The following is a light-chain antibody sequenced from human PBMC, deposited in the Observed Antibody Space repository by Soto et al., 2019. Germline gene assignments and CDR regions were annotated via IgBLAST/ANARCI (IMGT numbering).Light chain of an antibody. V-gene: IGLV2-8*01. CDR1: SSDVGGYNY. CDR3: SSYAGSNSYV. CDR2: EVS. J-gene: IGLJ1*01. Sequence: QSVLTQPPSASGSPGQSVTISCTGTSSDVGGYNYVSWYQQHPGRAPKLMIYEVSKRPSGVPDRFSGSKSGNTASLTVSGLQAEDEADDYCSSYAGSNSYVLGTGTKVTVL.